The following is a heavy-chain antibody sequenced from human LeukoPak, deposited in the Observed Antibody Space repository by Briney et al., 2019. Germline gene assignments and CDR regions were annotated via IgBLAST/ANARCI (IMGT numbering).Heavy chain of an antibody. J-gene: IGHJ4*02. V-gene: IGHV3-66*01. Sequence: GWSLRLSCAASGFTVGSDTMSWVRQAPGKGLERASIIYSGGSTSYADSVEGRFTISRDNSKNTLYLQMNSLRTEDTAVYYCARGGSYFDISGYYFYWGQGTLVTVSS. D-gene: IGHD3-22*01. CDR1: GFTVGSDT. CDR3: ARGGSYFDISGYYFY. CDR2: IYSGGST.